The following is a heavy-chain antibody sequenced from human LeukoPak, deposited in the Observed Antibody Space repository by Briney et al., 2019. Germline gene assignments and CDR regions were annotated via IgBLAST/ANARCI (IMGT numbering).Heavy chain of an antibody. CDR1: GFTFMNYA. CDR2: ILRDGSTS. D-gene: IGHD4-11*01. Sequence: AGGSLRLSCAASGFTFMNYAMHWVRQAPGKGLEWVGIILRDGSTSLYADAVRGRFTISRDNSRNTMYLQMNSLTTDDTAVYYCAKDAGEGTTPVPWGQGTQVTVSS. J-gene: IGHJ4*02. V-gene: IGHV3-30-3*01. CDR3: AKDAGEGTTPVP.